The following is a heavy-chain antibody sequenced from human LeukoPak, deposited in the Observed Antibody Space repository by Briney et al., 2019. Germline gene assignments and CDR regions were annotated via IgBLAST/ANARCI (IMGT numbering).Heavy chain of an antibody. CDR3: AKSGRTYYDILTGYYTPTHYYGMDV. D-gene: IGHD3-9*01. J-gene: IGHJ6*02. CDR2: ISWNSGRI. Sequence: PGRSLRLSCAASGFTFDDYAMHWVRQAPGKGLEWVSGISWNSGRIGYADSVKGRFTISRDNAKNSLYLQMNSLRAEDTALYYCAKSGRTYYDILTGYYTPTHYYGMDVWGQGTTVTVSS. CDR1: GFTFDDYA. V-gene: IGHV3-9*01.